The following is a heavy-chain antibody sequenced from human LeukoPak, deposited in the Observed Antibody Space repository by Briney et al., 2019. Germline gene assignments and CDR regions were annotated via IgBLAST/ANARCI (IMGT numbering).Heavy chain of an antibody. CDR2: ISGSGGST. Sequence: GGSLRLSCAASGFTFSSYGMSWVRQAPGKGLEWVSAISGSGGSTYYADSVKGRFTISRDNAKNSLYLQMNSLRAEDTAVYYCVTNFDPDVDWGQGTLVTVSS. CDR1: GFTFSSYG. V-gene: IGHV3-23*01. CDR3: VTNFDPDVD. J-gene: IGHJ4*02. D-gene: IGHD3-9*01.